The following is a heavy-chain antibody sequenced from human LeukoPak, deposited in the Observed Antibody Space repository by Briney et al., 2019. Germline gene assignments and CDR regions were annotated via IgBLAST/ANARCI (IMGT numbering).Heavy chain of an antibody. V-gene: IGHV3-23*01. J-gene: IGHJ3*02. CDR2: ISWSGGST. Sequence: GGSLRLSCAASGFTFSSFPMPWVRQAPGKGLEWVSGISWSGGSTYYADSVKGRFIISRDNSKSTVYLQMKSLRGEDPALYFCAKARNRSSPRRDAFDIWGQGTMVTVSS. CDR3: AKARNRSSPRRDAFDI. D-gene: IGHD6-13*01. CDR1: GFTFSSFP.